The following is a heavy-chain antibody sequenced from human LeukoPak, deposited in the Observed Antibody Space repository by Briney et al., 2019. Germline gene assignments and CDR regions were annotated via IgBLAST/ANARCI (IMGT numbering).Heavy chain of an antibody. D-gene: IGHD3-9*01. CDR2: IYPGDSDT. CDR1: GYSFTSYW. CDR3: ARHVRYFDTYYYYYGMDV. V-gene: IGHV5-51*01. Sequence: GESLQISCKGSGYSFTSYWIGWVRQMPGKGLEWMGIIYPGDSDTRYSPSFQGQVTISADKSISTAYLQWSSLKASDTAMYYCARHVRYFDTYYYYYGMDVWGQGTTVTVSS. J-gene: IGHJ6*02.